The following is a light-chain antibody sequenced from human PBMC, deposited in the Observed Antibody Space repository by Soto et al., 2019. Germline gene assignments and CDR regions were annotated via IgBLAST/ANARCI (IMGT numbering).Light chain of an antibody. CDR2: DVN. CDR1: SSDIGGYNY. CDR3: CSSAGTNTFNWV. V-gene: IGLV2-11*01. J-gene: IGLJ3*02. Sequence: QPVLTQPRSVSGSPGQSVTISCTGTSSDIGGYNYVSWYQQHPGKAPKLMIYDVNKRPAGVPDRFSGSQSGNTASLTISGLQAEDEADYYCCSSAGTNTFNWVCGGGTQLTVL.